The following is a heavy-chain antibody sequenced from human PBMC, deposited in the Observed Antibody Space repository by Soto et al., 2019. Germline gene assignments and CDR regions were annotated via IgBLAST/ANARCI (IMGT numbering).Heavy chain of an antibody. CDR3: ARRRDGGSYNAFDI. V-gene: IGHV5-51*01. CDR1: GYTFSNYW. D-gene: IGHD1-26*01. Sequence: GESLKISCKGSGYTFSNYWIDWVRQMPGKGLEWMGIIYPGDSDTRYSPSFQGQVTISVDKFITTAYLQWSSLKASDTAMYYCARRRDGGSYNAFDIWGQGTMVTVS. J-gene: IGHJ3*02. CDR2: IYPGDSDT.